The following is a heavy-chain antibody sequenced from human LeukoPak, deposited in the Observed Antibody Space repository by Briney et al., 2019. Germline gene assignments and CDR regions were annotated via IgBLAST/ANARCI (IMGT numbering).Heavy chain of an antibody. CDR1: GGSFSGYY. CDR2: INHSGST. J-gene: IGHJ3*02. Sequence: SETLSLTCGVYGGSFSGYYWNWIRQPPGKGLEWIGEINHSGSTNYNPSLKSRVTISVDTSKNQFSLKLSSVTAADTAVYYCARGVAAAGNDAFDIWGQGTMVTVSS. D-gene: IGHD6-13*01. CDR3: ARGVAAAGNDAFDI. V-gene: IGHV4-34*01.